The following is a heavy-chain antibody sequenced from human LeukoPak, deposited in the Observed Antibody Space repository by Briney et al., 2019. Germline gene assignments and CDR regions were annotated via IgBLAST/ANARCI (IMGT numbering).Heavy chain of an antibody. CDR2: IYYSGSA. Sequence: SETLSLTCTVSGGSISSSSYYRGWIRHPPGKRLEWIGSIYYSGSAYYNPSLKRRVTISVDTSKNQFSLKLSSVTAADTAVYYCASTRTRRSAFDIWGQGTMVTVSS. D-gene: IGHD1-26*01. CDR3: ASTRTRRSAFDI. CDR1: GGSISSSSYY. V-gene: IGHV4-39*01. J-gene: IGHJ3*02.